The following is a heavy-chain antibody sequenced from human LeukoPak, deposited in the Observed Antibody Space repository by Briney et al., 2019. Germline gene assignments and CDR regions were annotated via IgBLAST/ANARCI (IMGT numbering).Heavy chain of an antibody. Sequence: ASVKVSCKVAGYTLTELSMHWVRQAPGKGLEWMGWMNPNSGNTGYAQKFQGRVTMTRNTSISTAYMELSSLRSEDTAVYYCARGLYSSNYWGQGTLVTVSS. D-gene: IGHD6-13*01. CDR3: ARGLYSSNY. V-gene: IGHV1-8*01. CDR1: GYTLTELS. CDR2: MNPNSGNT. J-gene: IGHJ4*02.